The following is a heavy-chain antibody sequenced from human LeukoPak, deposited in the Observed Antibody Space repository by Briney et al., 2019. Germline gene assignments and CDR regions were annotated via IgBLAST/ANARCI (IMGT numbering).Heavy chain of an antibody. D-gene: IGHD6-25*01. J-gene: IGHJ6*02. CDR1: GGTFSSYA. CDR3: AVPEDPPRRSGLSPYYYYYYGMDV. CDR2: IIPILGIA. V-gene: IGHV1-69*04. Sequence: ASVKVSCKASGGTFSSYAISWVRQAPGQGLEWMGRIIPILGIANYAQKFQGRVTITADKSTSTAYMELSSLRSEDTAVYYCAVPEDPPRRSGLSPYYYYYYGMDVWGQGTTVTVSS.